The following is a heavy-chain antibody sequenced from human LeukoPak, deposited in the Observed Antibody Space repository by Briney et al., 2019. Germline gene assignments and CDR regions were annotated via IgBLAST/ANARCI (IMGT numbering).Heavy chain of an antibody. J-gene: IGHJ4*02. D-gene: IGHD2-15*01. CDR2: IYYSGST. CDR1: GGSISSSTDY. V-gene: IGHV4-39*01. Sequence: NPSETLSLTCTVSGGSISSSTDYWGWIRQPPGKGLEWIANIYYSGSTYYNPSLKSRVTISVDTSKNQFSLQLNSVTPEDTAVYYCVRLHCSGSSCVVDYWGQGTLVTVSS. CDR3: VRLHCSGSSCVVDY.